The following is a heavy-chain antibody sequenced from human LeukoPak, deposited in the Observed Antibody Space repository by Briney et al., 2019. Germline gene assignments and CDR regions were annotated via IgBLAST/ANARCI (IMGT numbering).Heavy chain of an antibody. D-gene: IGHD6-13*01. CDR3: ARDRGQQMFDY. V-gene: IGHV1-46*01. Sequence: ASVKVSCKASGYTFTSYYMHWVRQAPGQGLEWMGIINPSGGSTSYAQKFQGRVTMTRDMSTSTVYMELSSLRSEDTAVYYCARDRGQQMFDYWGQGTLVTVSS. J-gene: IGHJ4*02. CDR2: INPSGGST. CDR1: GYTFTSYY.